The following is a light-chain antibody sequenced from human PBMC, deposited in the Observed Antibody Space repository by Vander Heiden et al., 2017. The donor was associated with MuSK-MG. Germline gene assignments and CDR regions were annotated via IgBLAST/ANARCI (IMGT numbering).Light chain of an antibody. CDR3: QLNNSNSRWT. J-gene: IGKJ1*01. V-gene: IGKV1-5*01. CDR1: HSISSW. Sequence: DIQMTQSPSTLSASVGDRVTITCRASHSISSWLAWYQQKPGKAPKLLIYDASSLESGVPSRFSGSGSGTEFTLTITSLQPNDFATYFCQLNNSNSRWTFGQGTKVEIK. CDR2: DAS.